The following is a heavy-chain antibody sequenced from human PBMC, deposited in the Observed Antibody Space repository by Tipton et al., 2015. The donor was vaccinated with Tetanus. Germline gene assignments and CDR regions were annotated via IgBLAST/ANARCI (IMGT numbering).Heavy chain of an antibody. Sequence: TLSLTCTVSGGSISGSYWNWIRQPPGKGLEWIGYVYYNGNTHYSPSLKSRVTVSADPSKNQFSLKLSSVTAADTAVYYCARIHDFWSGYFDFWGQGTLVTVSS. CDR2: VYYNGNT. CDR3: ARIHDFWSGYFDF. CDR1: GGSISGSY. D-gene: IGHD3-3*01. J-gene: IGHJ4*02. V-gene: IGHV4-59*01.